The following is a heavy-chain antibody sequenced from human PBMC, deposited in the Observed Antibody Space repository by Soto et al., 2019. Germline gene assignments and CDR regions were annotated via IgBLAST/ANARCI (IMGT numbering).Heavy chain of an antibody. D-gene: IGHD2-21*02. V-gene: IGHV1-18*01. CDR1: GYTFTSYG. CDR2: ISAYNGNT. J-gene: IGHJ4*02. CDR3: ARGPSIVVVTEEAYFDY. Sequence: QVQLVQSGAEVKKPGASVKVSCKASGYTFTSYGISWVRQAPGQGLEWMGWISAYNGNTNYAQKLQGRGTMTTDTSTSTAYMELRSLRSDDTAVYYCARGPSIVVVTEEAYFDYWGQGTLVTVSS.